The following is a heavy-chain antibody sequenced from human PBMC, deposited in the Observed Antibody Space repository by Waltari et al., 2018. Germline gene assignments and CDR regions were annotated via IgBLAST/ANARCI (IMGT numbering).Heavy chain of an antibody. V-gene: IGHV1-69*10. D-gene: IGHD5-12*01. Sequence: QVQLVQSGAEVKKPGSSVKVSCKASGGTFSSYAISWVRQAPGQGLEWMGGIIPILRIANYAQKLQRRVTITADKSTSTAYMELSSLRSEDTAVYYCARGRDGYNEGYFDYWGQGTLVTVSS. J-gene: IGHJ4*02. CDR2: IIPILRIA. CDR1: GGTFSSYA. CDR3: ARGRDGYNEGYFDY.